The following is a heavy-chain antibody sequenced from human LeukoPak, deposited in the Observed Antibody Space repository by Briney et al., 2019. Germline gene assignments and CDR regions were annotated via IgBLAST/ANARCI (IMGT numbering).Heavy chain of an antibody. J-gene: IGHJ6*03. CDR2: IYTSGST. D-gene: IGHD2-2*02. Sequence: SSETLSLTCTVSGGSISSYYWSWIRQPAGKGLEWIGRIYTSGSTNYNPSLKSRVTMSVDTSKNQFSLKLSSVTAADTAVYYCARIPEIYYYYYYMDVWGKGTTVTISS. CDR3: ARIPEIYYYYYYMDV. V-gene: IGHV4-4*07. CDR1: GGSISSYY.